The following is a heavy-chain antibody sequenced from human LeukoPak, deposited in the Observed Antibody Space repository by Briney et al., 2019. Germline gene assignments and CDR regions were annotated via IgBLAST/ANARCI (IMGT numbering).Heavy chain of an antibody. Sequence: ASVKVSCKVSGYTLTELSMHWVRQAPGKGLEWMGGFDPEDGETTYAQKFQGRVTMTEDTSTDIAYMELSSLRSEDTAVYYCATDKETQLALDYWGQGTLATVSS. J-gene: IGHJ4*02. D-gene: IGHD3-3*02. CDR2: FDPEDGET. V-gene: IGHV1-24*01. CDR1: GYTLTELS. CDR3: ATDKETQLALDY.